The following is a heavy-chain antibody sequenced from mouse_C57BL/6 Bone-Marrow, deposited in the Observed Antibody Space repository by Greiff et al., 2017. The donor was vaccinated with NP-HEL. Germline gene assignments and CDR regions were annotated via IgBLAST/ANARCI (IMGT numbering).Heavy chain of an antibody. CDR2: IWSGGST. CDR3: ARGYPFAY. Sequence: QVQLKQSGPGLVQPSQSLSITCTVSGFSLTSYGVHWVRQSPGKGLEWLGVIWSGGSTDYNAAFISRLSISKDNSKSQVFFKMNSLQADDTAIYYCARGYPFAYWGQGTLVTVSA. CDR1: GFSLTSYG. J-gene: IGHJ3*01. V-gene: IGHV2-2*01. D-gene: IGHD3-1*01.